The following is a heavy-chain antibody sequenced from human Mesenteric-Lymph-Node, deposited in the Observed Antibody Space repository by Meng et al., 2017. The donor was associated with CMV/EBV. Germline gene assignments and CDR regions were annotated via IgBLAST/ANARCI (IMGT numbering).Heavy chain of an antibody. CDR1: SSSNW. CDR3: ARVGYCTSTSCYGRSNWFDP. CDR2: IYHSGST. D-gene: IGHD2-2*01. V-gene: IGHV4-4*02. J-gene: IGHJ5*02. Sequence: SSSNWWSWVRQAPGKGLEWIGEIYHSGSTNFNPSLKSRVTISVDKSKSQFSLKLSSVTAADTAVYYCARVGYCTSTSCYGRSNWFDPWGQGTLVTVSS.